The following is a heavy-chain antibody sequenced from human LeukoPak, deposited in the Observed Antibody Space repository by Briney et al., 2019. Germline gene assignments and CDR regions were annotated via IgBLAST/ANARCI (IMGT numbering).Heavy chain of an antibody. J-gene: IGHJ1*01. V-gene: IGHV3-48*01. D-gene: IGHD6-13*01. CDR2: ISSSSSTI. CDR1: GFTFSSYS. CDR3: ARDLFIAAAGNIPSEYFQH. Sequence: GGSLRLSCAASGFTFSSYSMNWVRQAPGKGLEWVSYISSSSSTIYYADSVKGRFTISRDNAKNSLYLQMNSLRAEDTAVYYCARDLFIAAAGNIPSEYFQHWGQGTLVTVSS.